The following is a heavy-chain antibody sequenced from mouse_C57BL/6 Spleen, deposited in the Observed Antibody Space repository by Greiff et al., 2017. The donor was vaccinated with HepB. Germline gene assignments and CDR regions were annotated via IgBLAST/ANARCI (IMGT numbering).Heavy chain of an antibody. D-gene: IGHD2-4*01. CDR2: ISYDGSN. CDR1: GYSITSGYY. Sequence: EVQLQQSGPGLVKPSQSLSLTCSVTGYSITSGYYWNWIRQFPGNKLEWMGYISYDGSNNYNPSLKNRISITRDTSKNQFFLKLNSVTTEDTATYYCARDRGDYSLFDYWGQGTTLTVSS. J-gene: IGHJ2*01. CDR3: ARDRGDYSLFDY. V-gene: IGHV3-6*01.